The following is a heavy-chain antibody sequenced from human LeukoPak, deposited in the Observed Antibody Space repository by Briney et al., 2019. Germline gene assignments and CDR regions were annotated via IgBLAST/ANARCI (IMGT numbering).Heavy chain of an antibody. CDR2: IDNYGSRT. Sequence: GSLRLSCAASGFPFDDYAMHWVRQAPGKGLVWVSRIDNYGSRTNYADSVKGRFTISRDNAKNTLYLQMNSLRADDTAVYYCARDLVVATGPDYWGQGTLVTVSS. V-gene: IGHV3-74*01. D-gene: IGHD5-12*01. J-gene: IGHJ4*02. CDR3: ARDLVVATGPDY. CDR1: GFPFDDYA.